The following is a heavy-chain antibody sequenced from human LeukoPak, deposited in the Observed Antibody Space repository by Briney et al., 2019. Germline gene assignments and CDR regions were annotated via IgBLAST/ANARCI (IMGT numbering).Heavy chain of an antibody. CDR2: ISNNGGYT. Sequence: GGSLRLSCAASGFTFSSSAMSWVRQAPGKGLEWVSAISNNGGYTYYADSVQGRFTISRDSSKSTLCLQMNSLRAEDTAVYYCAKQLGYCSDGSCYFPYWGQGTLVTVSS. J-gene: IGHJ4*02. CDR3: AKQLGYCSDGSCYFPY. V-gene: IGHV3-23*01. CDR1: GFTFSSSA. D-gene: IGHD2-15*01.